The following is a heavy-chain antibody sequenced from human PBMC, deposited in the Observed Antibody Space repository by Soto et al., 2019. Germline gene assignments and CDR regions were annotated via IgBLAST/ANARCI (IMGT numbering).Heavy chain of an antibody. D-gene: IGHD3-16*01. CDR2: IKYDATST. CDR3: AIGALGSYYFHY. J-gene: IGHJ4*02. CDR1: GFTFNNYW. V-gene: IGHV3-74*01. Sequence: EVQLVESGGGLFQPGGSLRLSCAASGFTFNNYWIHWVRQAPGKGLVWVSRIKYDATSTNYADSVKGRFSISRDNAKNTVYLQMSSLRGDDTAVYYCAIGALGSYYFHYWGQGTLVNVSS.